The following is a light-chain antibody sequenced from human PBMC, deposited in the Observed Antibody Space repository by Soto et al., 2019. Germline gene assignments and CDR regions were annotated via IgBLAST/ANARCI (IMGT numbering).Light chain of an antibody. V-gene: IGKV1-39*01. CDR1: HSMSSY. CDR2: AAT. Sequence: DIQMTQSPASLSASIGDRVTITCRASHSMSSYLNWYQQKPGKVPKLLIYAATNVQSGVPSRFSGRGAGTDFTLTINNLQPEDFATYYCQQTYSAPITFGQGTRLEIK. J-gene: IGKJ5*01. CDR3: QQTYSAPIT.